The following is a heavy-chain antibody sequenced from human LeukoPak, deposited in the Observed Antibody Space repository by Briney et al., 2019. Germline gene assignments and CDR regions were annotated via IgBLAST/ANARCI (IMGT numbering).Heavy chain of an antibody. D-gene: IGHD3-3*01. CDR3: ARVRVHGLEWLTNYYYYMDV. Sequence: GASVKVSCKASGYTFTSYGISWARQAPGQGLEWMGWISAYNGNTNYAQKLQGRVTMTTDTSTSTAYMELRSLRSDDTAVYYCARVRVHGLEWLTNYYYYMDVWGKGTTVTVSS. CDR1: GYTFTSYG. J-gene: IGHJ6*03. V-gene: IGHV1-18*01. CDR2: ISAYNGNT.